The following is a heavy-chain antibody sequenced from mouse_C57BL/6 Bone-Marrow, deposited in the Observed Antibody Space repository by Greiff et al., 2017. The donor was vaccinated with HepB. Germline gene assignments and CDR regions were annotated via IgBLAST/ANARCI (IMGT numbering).Heavy chain of an antibody. D-gene: IGHD1-1*01. Sequence: EVMLVESGGGLVQPGGSLKLSCAASGFTFSDYYMYWVRQTPEKRLEWVAYISNGGGSTYYPDTVKGRFTISRDNAKNTLYLQMSRLKSEDTAMYYCARHYYYGTLYYFDYWGQGTTLTVSS. CDR3: ARHYYYGTLYYFDY. CDR1: GFTFSDYY. CDR2: ISNGGGST. J-gene: IGHJ2*01. V-gene: IGHV5-12*01.